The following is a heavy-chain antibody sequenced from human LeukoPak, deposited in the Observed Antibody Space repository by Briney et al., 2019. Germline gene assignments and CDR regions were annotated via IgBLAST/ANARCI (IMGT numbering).Heavy chain of an antibody. V-gene: IGHV3-23*01. CDR2: ISGGTGGST. Sequence: GGSLRLSCAASGFTFNDYAVNWVRQAPGKGLEWVSVISGGTGGSTYYADSVKGRFTISRDNSKNTLYLQMNSLRAEDTAVYYCAKRGSSSWTQFDYWGQGTLVTVSS. J-gene: IGHJ4*02. D-gene: IGHD6-13*01. CDR1: GFTFNDYA. CDR3: AKRGSSSWTQFDY.